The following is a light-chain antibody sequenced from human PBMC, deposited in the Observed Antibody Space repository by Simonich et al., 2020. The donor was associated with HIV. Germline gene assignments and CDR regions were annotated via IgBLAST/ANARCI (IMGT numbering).Light chain of an antibody. CDR2: EAS. CDR1: QSVSSN. J-gene: IGKJ5*01. CDR3: QQRSNYPIT. V-gene: IGKV3-11*01. Sequence: ERVMTQSPATLSVSPGERATLSCRASQSVSSNLAWYQQKPGQAPRLLIYEASNRATGIPARFSGSGSGTDFTLTISSLEPEDFAVYYCQQRSNYPITFGQGTRLEIK.